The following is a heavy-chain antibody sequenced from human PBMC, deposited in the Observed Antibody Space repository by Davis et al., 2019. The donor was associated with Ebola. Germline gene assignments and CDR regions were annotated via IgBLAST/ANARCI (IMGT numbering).Heavy chain of an antibody. D-gene: IGHD5-18*01. CDR1: GGSISSYY. CDR3: TRISGYSYGGYFDY. J-gene: IGHJ4*02. Sequence: MPSETLSLTCTVSGGSISSYYWNWIRQSPGKGLEWNGYIYYTGTTDYNPSLKSRVTISVDTTRNQVSLKLNSVTAADTAVYYCTRISGYSYGGYFDYWGQGNLVTVSS. V-gene: IGHV4-59*12. CDR2: IYYTGTT.